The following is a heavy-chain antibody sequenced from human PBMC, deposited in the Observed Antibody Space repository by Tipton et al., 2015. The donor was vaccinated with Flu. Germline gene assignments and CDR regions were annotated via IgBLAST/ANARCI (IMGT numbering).Heavy chain of an antibody. D-gene: IGHD3-16*01. CDR3: ARDLGLQAWTAGYGVDV. Sequence: SLRLSCVASGLNIGSYGMHWVRQAPGKGLEWVAVISFDGRNENYADSVKGRFTISRDNSKNTLYLQAISLRAEDTAVYYCARDLGLQAWTAGYGVDVWGQGTTVTVSS. CDR1: GLNIGSYG. J-gene: IGHJ6*02. V-gene: IGHV3-30*03. CDR2: ISFDGRNE.